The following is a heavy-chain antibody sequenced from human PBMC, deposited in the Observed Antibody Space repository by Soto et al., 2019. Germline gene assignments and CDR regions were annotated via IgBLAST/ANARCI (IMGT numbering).Heavy chain of an antibody. CDR2: IYSGGST. V-gene: IGHV3-53*01. D-gene: IGHD5-18*01. CDR3: ARDRLDTAMAYYFDY. Sequence: EVQLVESGGGLIQPGGSLRLSCAASGFTVSSNYMSWVRQVPGMGLEWVSVIYSGGSTYYADSVKGRFTISRDNSKNTLYLQMNSLRAVDTAVYYCARDRLDTAMAYYFDYWGQGTLVTVSS. J-gene: IGHJ4*02. CDR1: GFTVSSNY.